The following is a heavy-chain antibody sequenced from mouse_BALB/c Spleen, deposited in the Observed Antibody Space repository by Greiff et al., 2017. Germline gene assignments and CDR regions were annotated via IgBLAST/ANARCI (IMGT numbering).Heavy chain of an antibody. Sequence: EVKLVESGPGLVKPSQSLSLTCSVTGYSITSGYYWNWIRQFPGNKLEWMGYISYDGSNNYNPSLKNRISITRDTSKNQFFLKLNSVTTEDTATYYCARDRHYAMDYWGQGTSVTVSS. V-gene: IGHV3-6*02. CDR1: GYSITSGYY. CDR2: ISYDGSN. CDR3: ARDRHYAMDY. J-gene: IGHJ4*01.